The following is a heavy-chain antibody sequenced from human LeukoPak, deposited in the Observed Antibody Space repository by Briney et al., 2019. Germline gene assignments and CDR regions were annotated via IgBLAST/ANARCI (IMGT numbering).Heavy chain of an antibody. D-gene: IGHD6-19*01. CDR1: GFTVSSNY. CDR3: ARGIAVAGFDY. V-gene: IGHV3-53*01. J-gene: IGHJ4*02. CDR2: IYSGGST. Sequence: GGSLRLSCAASGFTVSSNYMSWVSQAPGKGLEWVSVIYSGGSTYYADSVKGRFTISRDNSKNTRYLQMNSLRAEDTAVYYCARGIAVAGFDYWGQGTLVTVSS.